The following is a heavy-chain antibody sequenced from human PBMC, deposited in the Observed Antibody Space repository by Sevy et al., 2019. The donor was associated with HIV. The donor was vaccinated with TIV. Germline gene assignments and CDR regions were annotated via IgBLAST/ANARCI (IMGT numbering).Heavy chain of an antibody. CDR3: AKDQLDNYDLWSGYIYYYYGMDV. V-gene: IGHV3-30*18. J-gene: IGHJ6*02. CDR1: GFTFSSYG. D-gene: IGHD3-3*01. Sequence: GGSLRLSCAASGFTFSSYGMHWVRQAPGKGLEWVAVISYDGSNKYYADSVKGRFTISRDNSKNTLYLQMNSLRAEDTAVYYCAKDQLDNYDLWSGYIYYYYGMDVWGQGTTVTVSS. CDR2: ISYDGSNK.